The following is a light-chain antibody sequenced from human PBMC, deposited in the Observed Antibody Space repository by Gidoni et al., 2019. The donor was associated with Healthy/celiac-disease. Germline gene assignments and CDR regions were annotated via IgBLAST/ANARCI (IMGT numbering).Light chain of an antibody. CDR2: GKN. CDR3: NSRDSSGNHVV. Sequence: SELTQDPAVSVALGQTVRITCQGDSLRSYYASWYQQKPVQAPVLVIYGKNNRPSGIPDRFSGSRSGNTASLTITGAQAEDESDYYCNSRDSSGNHVVFGGGTKLTVL. V-gene: IGLV3-19*01. CDR1: SLRSYY. J-gene: IGLJ2*01.